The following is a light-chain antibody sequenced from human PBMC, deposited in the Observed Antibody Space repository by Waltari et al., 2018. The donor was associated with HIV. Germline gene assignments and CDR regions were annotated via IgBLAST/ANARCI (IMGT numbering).Light chain of an antibody. V-gene: IGKV1-5*03. Sequence: IQMTQSPSTLSASVGARVAITCRASQTISDWFAWYQQKPGKAPKLLIYKASNLQSGVPSRFSGVGSGTEFTLTISSLQPDDFATYYCQQYNSFSLTFGGGTKVESK. J-gene: IGKJ4*01. CDR2: KAS. CDR3: QQYNSFSLT. CDR1: QTISDW.